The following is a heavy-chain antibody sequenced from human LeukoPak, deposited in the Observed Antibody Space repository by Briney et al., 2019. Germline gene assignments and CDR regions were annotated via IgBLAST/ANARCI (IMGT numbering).Heavy chain of an antibody. CDR1: GFTFSSYG. D-gene: IGHD6-19*01. J-gene: IGHJ4*02. V-gene: IGHV3-33*03. CDR2: IWYDGSNK. CDR3: ATQYSSDSFDY. Sequence: GGSLRLSCAASGFTFSSYGMHWVRQAPGKGLEWVAVIWYDGSNKYYADSVKGRFTISRDNAKNSLYLQMNSLRAEDTAVYYCATQYSSDSFDYWGQGTLVTVSS.